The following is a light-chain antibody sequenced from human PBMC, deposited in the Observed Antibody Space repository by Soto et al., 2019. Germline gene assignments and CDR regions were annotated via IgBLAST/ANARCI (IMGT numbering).Light chain of an antibody. Sequence: DIQMTQSPSSLSASVGDSVTITCRASQDIRIDLGWYQQKPGKAPKRLIYTAFSFQSGVPSRFSGSGSGTEFTLTISSLQPEDFATYYCLQHKSFPFTFGPGTRVDLK. V-gene: IGKV1-17*01. CDR1: QDIRID. CDR3: LQHKSFPFT. CDR2: TAF. J-gene: IGKJ3*01.